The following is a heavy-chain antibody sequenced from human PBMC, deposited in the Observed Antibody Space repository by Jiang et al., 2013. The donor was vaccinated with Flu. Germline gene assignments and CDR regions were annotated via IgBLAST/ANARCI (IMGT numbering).Heavy chain of an antibody. CDR2: IKSKTDGGTT. V-gene: IGHV3-15*01. CDR1: GFTFSNAW. Sequence: VQLVESGGGLVKPGGSLRLSCAASGFTFSNAWMSWVRQAPGKGLEWVGRIKSKTDGGTTDYAAPVKGRFTISRDDSKNTLYLQMNSLKTEDTAVYYCTTDPIAERAYFDYWGQGTLVTVSS. D-gene: IGHD6-13*01. CDR3: TTDPIAERAYFDY. J-gene: IGHJ4*02.